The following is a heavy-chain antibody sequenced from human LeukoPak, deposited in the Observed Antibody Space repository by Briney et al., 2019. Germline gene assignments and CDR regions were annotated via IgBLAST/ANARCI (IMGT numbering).Heavy chain of an antibody. CDR2: ISSSGSTI. Sequence: GGSLRLSCAASGSTFSDYYMSWIRQAPGKGLEWVSYISSSGSTIYYADSVKGRFTISRDNAKNSLYLQMNSLRAEDTAVYYCARVATVIDNWFDPWGQGTLVTVSS. D-gene: IGHD4-11*01. V-gene: IGHV3-11*01. J-gene: IGHJ5*02. CDR1: GSTFSDYY. CDR3: ARVATVIDNWFDP.